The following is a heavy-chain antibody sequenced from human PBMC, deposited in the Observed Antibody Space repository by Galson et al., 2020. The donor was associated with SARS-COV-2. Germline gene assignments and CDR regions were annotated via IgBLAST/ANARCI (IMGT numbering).Heavy chain of an antibody. Sequence: GGSLRLSCAASGFTFSSYWMHWVRQAPGKGLVWVSRINSDGSSTSYADSVQGRFTISRDNAKNTLYLQMNSLRAEDTAVYYCAKEYYYDSSGPLDAFDIWGQGTMVTVSS. D-gene: IGHD3-22*01. CDR2: INSDGSST. CDR3: AKEYYYDSSGPLDAFDI. CDR1: GFTFSSYW. J-gene: IGHJ3*02. V-gene: IGHV3-74*01.